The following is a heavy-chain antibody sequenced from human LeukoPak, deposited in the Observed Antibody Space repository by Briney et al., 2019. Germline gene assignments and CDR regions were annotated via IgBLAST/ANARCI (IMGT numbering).Heavy chain of an antibody. J-gene: IGHJ5*02. V-gene: IGHV4-59*01. CDR2: IYYSGST. Sequence: SETLSLTCAVYGGSFSGYYWSWIRQLPGKGLEWIGYIYYSGSTNYNPSLKSRVTISVDTSKNQFSLKLSSVTAADTAVYYCARGPSIAAAGNWFDPWGQGTLVTVSS. CDR1: GGSFSGYY. D-gene: IGHD6-13*01. CDR3: ARGPSIAAAGNWFDP.